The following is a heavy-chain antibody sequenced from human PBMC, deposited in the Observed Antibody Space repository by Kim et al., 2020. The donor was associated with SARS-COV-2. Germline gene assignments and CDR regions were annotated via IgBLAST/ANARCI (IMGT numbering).Heavy chain of an antibody. CDR3: AKVTTITAPFYDY. V-gene: IGHV3-23*01. Sequence: YAAPVQGRFTISRDNSKNALNLEMNSLRAEDTALYYCAKVTTITAPFYDYWGQGTLVTVSS. J-gene: IGHJ4*02. D-gene: IGHD4-4*01.